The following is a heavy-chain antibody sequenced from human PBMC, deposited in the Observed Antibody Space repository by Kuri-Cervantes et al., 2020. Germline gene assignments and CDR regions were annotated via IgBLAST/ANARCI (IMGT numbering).Heavy chain of an antibody. CDR3: ARGPLGVVVTATHNWFDP. D-gene: IGHD2-21*02. V-gene: IGHV1-2*02. Sequence: ASVKVSCKASGYTFTGYYMHWVRQAPGQGLEWMGWINPNSGGTNYAQKFQGRVTMTRDTSISTAYMELRSLRSDDTAVYYCARGPLGVVVTATHNWFDPWGQGTLVTVSS. CDR1: GYTFTGYY. J-gene: IGHJ5*02. CDR2: INPNSGGT.